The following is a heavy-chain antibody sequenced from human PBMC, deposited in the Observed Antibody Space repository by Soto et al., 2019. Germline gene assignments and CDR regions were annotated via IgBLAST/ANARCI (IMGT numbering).Heavy chain of an antibody. D-gene: IGHD3-16*01. CDR3: ARMETFGSLNWFDP. CDR1: GYSFTNND. J-gene: IGHJ5*02. CDR2: MTPGSGDT. Sequence: KVSCKASGYSFTNNDVSWVRQATGQGLEWMGWMTPGSGDTGYAQKFQGRVTMTRDISIATAYMELSSLRSNDTAIYYCARMETFGSLNWFDPWGKGTLVTVSS. V-gene: IGHV1-8*01.